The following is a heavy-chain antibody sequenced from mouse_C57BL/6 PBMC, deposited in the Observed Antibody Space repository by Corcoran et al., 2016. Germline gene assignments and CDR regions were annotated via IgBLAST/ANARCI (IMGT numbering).Heavy chain of an antibody. CDR1: GYTFTDYY. V-gene: IGHV1-26*01. D-gene: IGHD2-4*01. Sequence: EVQLQQSGPELVKPGASVKISCKASGYTFTDYYMNWVKQSHGKSLEWIGDINPNNGGTSYNQKFKGKATLTVDKSSSTAYMELRSLTSEDSAVYYCARVGEYDYVFDYWGQGTTLTVSS. CDR3: ARVGEYDYVFDY. J-gene: IGHJ2*01. CDR2: INPNNGGT.